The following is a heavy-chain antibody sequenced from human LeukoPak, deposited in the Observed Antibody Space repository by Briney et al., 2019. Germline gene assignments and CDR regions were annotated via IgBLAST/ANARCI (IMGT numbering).Heavy chain of an antibody. J-gene: IGHJ4*02. V-gene: IGHV3-23*01. CDR3: AKVDSSSSVFFLDYFDY. D-gene: IGHD6-6*01. CDR2: ISGSGGST. CDR1: GFTFSSYA. Sequence: PGGSLRLSCAASGFTFSSYAMSWVRQAPGKGLEWVSAISGSGGSTYYADSVKGRFTISRDNSKNTLYLQMNSLRAEDTAVYYCAKVDSSSSVFFLDYFDYWGQGTLVTVSS.